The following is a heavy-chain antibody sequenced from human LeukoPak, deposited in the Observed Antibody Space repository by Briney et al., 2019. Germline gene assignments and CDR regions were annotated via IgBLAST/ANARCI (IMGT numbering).Heavy chain of an antibody. J-gene: IGHJ6*03. CDR3: ARDPYSGTYSDYYYYYMDV. D-gene: IGHD1-26*01. Sequence: PGGSLRLSCAASAFSFSDYNMNWVRQAPGKGLEWVSSITSTGSYIYYADSVKGRFTISRDNAKNSLFLQLNSLGAEDTPVYYCARDPYSGTYSDYYYYYMDVWGKGTTVTVSS. V-gene: IGHV3-21*01. CDR1: AFSFSDYN. CDR2: ITSTGSYI.